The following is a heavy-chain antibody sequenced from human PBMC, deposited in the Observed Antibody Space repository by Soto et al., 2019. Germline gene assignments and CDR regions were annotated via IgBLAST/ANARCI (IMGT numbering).Heavy chain of an antibody. CDR1: GYTFTRYG. V-gene: IGHV1-18*01. CDR3: AMVDVYVTPSPQDV. J-gene: IGHJ6*02. D-gene: IGHD3-16*01. Sequence: QVQLVQSGAEVKNPGASVKVSCKASGYTFTRYGIGWARQAPGQGLEWMGWINTYNGNTNYAQNVQGRVTLTTDTPESTADMEVRSLRSNDTAIYYCAMVDVYVTPSPQDVWGQGTTVIVAS. CDR2: INTYNGNT.